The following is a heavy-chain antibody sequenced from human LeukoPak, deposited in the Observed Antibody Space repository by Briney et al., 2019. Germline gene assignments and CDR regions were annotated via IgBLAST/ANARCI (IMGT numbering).Heavy chain of an antibody. V-gene: IGHV3-20*04. CDR1: GFTFDDYG. Sequence: PGGSPRLSCAASGFTFDDYGMSWVRQAPGKGLEWVSGINWNGGSTGYADSVKGRFTISRDNAKNSLYLQMNSLRAEDTALYYCARDRIYYYDSSGYLDAFDIWGQGTMVTVSS. J-gene: IGHJ3*02. CDR2: INWNGGST. CDR3: ARDRIYYYDSSGYLDAFDI. D-gene: IGHD3-22*01.